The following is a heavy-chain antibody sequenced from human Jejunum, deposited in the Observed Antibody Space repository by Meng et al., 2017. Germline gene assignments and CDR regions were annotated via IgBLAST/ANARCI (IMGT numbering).Heavy chain of an antibody. J-gene: IGHJ4*02. Sequence: QVQLQQSGPGPVKPSQTLSLTCTVSGGSITSNDYYCSWIRQPPGKGLEWIGFIQYSGTTYYSPSLKSRVTISTDTSQKQCSLEVSSVTAADSAVYYCARGNYFSSHDYWGQGTLVTVSS. D-gene: IGHD4-11*01. CDR2: IQYSGTT. CDR3: ARGNYFSSHDY. V-gene: IGHV4-30-4*01. CDR1: GGSITSNDYY.